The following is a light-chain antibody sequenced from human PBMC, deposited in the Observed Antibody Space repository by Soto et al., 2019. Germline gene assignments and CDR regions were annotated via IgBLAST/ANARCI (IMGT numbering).Light chain of an antibody. Sequence: QSALTQPRSVSGSPGQSVTISCTGTSSDVGGYNYVSWYQQHPGKAPKLMIYDVSKRPSGVPDRFSGYKSGNTASLTISGLQAEDEADYYCCSYAGSYTFYVFGTGTQLTVL. CDR2: DVS. J-gene: IGLJ1*01. CDR3: CSYAGSYTFYV. CDR1: SSDVGGYNY. V-gene: IGLV2-11*01.